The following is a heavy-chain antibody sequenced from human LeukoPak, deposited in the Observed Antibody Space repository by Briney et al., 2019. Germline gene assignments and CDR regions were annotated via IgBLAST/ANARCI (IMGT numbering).Heavy chain of an antibody. V-gene: IGHV3-53*01. J-gene: IGHJ4*02. CDR1: GFTVSSNY. CDR2: IYSGGST. Sequence: PGGSLRLSCAASGFTVSSNYMSWVRQAPGKGLEWVSVIYSGGSTYYADSVKGRFTISRDNSKNTLYLQMNSLRAEDTAVYYCARSPTLTIFGVVNPDYWGQGTLVTVSS. CDR3: ARSPTLTIFGVVNPDY. D-gene: IGHD3-3*01.